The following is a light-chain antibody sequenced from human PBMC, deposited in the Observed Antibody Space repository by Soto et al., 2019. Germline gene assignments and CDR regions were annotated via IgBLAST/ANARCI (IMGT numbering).Light chain of an antibody. CDR1: QSVSSTY. CDR2: GAS. Sequence: ESVLTQSPGTLALSPGERATLSCRASQSVSSTYLAWYQQKPGQAPRLLIYGASNRATGIPDTFSGSGSGTDFTLTISRLEPEDFAVYYCQQFANSLYTFGQGTKLEI. CDR3: QQFANSLYT. V-gene: IGKV3-20*01. J-gene: IGKJ2*01.